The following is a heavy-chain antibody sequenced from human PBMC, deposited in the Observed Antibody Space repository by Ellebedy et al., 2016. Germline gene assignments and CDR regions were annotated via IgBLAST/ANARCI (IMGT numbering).Heavy chain of an antibody. V-gene: IGHV3-30*18. Sequence: GGSLRLSXAASGFTFSSYGMHWVRQAPGKGLEWVAVISYDGSNKYYADSVKGRFTISRDNSKNTLYLQMNSLRAEDTAVYYCAKDYGYYYYYMDVWGKGTTVTVSS. J-gene: IGHJ6*03. CDR3: AKDYGYYYYYMDV. CDR2: ISYDGSNK. CDR1: GFTFSSYG. D-gene: IGHD3-10*01.